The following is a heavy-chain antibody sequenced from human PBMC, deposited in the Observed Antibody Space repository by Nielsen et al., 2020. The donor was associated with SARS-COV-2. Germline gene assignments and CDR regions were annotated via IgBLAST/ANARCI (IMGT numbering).Heavy chain of an antibody. D-gene: IGHD6-19*01. Sequence: SETLSLTCTVSGGSISSSSYYWGWIRQPPGKGLEWIGSIYYSGSTYHNPSLKSRVTMSVDTSKNQFSLKLSSVTAADTAVYYCARGNSSPNWFDSWGQGTLVTVSS. V-gene: IGHV4-39*07. J-gene: IGHJ5*01. CDR3: ARGNSSPNWFDS. CDR1: GGSISSSSYY. CDR2: IYYSGST.